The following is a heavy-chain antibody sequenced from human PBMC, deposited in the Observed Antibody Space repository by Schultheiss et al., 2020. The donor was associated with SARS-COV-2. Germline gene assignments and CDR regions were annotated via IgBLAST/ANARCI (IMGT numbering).Heavy chain of an antibody. CDR2: IYHSGST. D-gene: IGHD3-10*01. CDR1: GGSFSGYY. CDR3: ARGPSLLFDY. J-gene: IGHJ4*02. Sequence: SETLSLTCAVYGGSFSGYYWSWIRQPPGKGLEWIGEIYHSGSTNYNPSLKSRVTISVDTSKNQFSLKLSSVTAADTAVYYCARGPSLLFDYWGQGTLVTVSS. V-gene: IGHV4-34*01.